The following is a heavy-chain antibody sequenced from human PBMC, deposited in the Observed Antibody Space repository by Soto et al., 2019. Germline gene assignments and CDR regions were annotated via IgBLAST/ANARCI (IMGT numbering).Heavy chain of an antibody. J-gene: IGHJ4*02. CDR1: GFTFSNYG. D-gene: IGHD2-21*01. V-gene: IGHV3-33*01. CDR2: IWYDGNNK. Sequence: SGGSLRLSCAASGFTFSNYGMHWVRQAPGKGLEWVAVIWYDGNNKYYADSVKGRFTISRDNSNNTLYVRMTSLRAEDTAVYYCARGLHSLFDYWGQGTLVTVSS. CDR3: ARGLHSLFDY.